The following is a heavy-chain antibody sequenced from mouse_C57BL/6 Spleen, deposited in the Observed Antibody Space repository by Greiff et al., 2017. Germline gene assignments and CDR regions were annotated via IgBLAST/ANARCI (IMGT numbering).Heavy chain of an antibody. D-gene: IGHD1-1*01. Sequence: VQLQQSGAELVRPGASVKLSCTASGFNIKDYYMHWVKQRPEQGLEWIGRIDPEDGDTEYAPKFQGKATMTADTSSTTAYLQLSSLTSEDTAVYYCTTGGEKGYGSSWGQGTTLTVSS. CDR1: GFNIKDYY. CDR3: TTGGEKGYGSS. CDR2: IDPEDGDT. V-gene: IGHV14-1*01. J-gene: IGHJ2*01.